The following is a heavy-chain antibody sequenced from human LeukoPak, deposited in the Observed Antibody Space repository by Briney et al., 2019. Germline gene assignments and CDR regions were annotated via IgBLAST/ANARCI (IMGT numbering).Heavy chain of an antibody. V-gene: IGHV3-48*02. CDR1: GFTFSSYS. D-gene: IGHD5/OR15-5a*01. J-gene: IGHJ4*02. CDR2: ISSSSSTI. Sequence: PGGCLRLSCAASGFTFSSYSMSWVRQAPGEGLEWVSYISSSSSTIYYADSVKGRFTISRDNAKNSLYLQMNSLRDEDTAVYYCAREDVDIASTPLCDYWGQGALVTVSS. CDR3: AREDVDIASTPLCDY.